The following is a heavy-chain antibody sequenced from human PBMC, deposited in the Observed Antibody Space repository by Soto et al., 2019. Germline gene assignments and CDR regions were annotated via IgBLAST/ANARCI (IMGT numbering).Heavy chain of an antibody. Sequence: QVQLVQSGAEVTQPGASVKVSCKASAYTFSGYYIHWVRQAPGQGLEWMGWINPNSGATNYAQKFQGWVTMTRDTFITTVYMELSRLKSDDTAVYYCATARANVAPNWFDPWGQGTLFTVSS. CDR2: INPNSGAT. J-gene: IGHJ5*02. D-gene: IGHD2-8*01. V-gene: IGHV1-2*04. CDR3: ATARANVAPNWFDP. CDR1: AYTFSGYY.